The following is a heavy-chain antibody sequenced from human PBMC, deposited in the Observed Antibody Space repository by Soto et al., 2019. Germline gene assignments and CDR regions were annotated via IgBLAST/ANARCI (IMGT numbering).Heavy chain of an antibody. Sequence: EVQLVESGGGLIQPGGSLRLSCAASGFTVSSNHMSWVRQAPGKGLEWVSVSYSDPGPYYADSVRGRFTISRDNSKNTLYLQMNSLRAEDTAVYYCAKEQTKYYFDSWGQGTMVTVSS. J-gene: IGHJ3*02. V-gene: IGHV3-53*01. CDR3: AKEQTKYYFDS. CDR2: SYSDPGP. CDR1: GFTVSSNH. D-gene: IGHD3-10*01.